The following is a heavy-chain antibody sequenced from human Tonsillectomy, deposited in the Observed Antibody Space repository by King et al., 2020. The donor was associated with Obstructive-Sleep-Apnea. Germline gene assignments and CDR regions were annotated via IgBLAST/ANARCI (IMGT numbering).Heavy chain of an antibody. CDR3: ARKVYYDNSGFYGMDV. V-gene: IGHV2-70*15. Sequence: FTLKESGPALVKPTQTLTLTCTFSGFSLSTSGMCVSWIRQPPGKALEWLARIDWDDDKYYSTSLKTRLTISKDTSKNQVVLTMTNMDPVDTATYYCARKVYYDNSGFYGMDVWGQGTTVTVSS. D-gene: IGHD3-22*01. CDR1: GFSLSTSGMC. CDR2: IDWDDDK. J-gene: IGHJ6*02.